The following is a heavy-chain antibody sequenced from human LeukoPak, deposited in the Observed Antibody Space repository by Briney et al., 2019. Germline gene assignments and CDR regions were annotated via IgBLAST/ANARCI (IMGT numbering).Heavy chain of an antibody. D-gene: IGHD6-13*01. CDR2: IYYSGST. CDR3: AREFRDVAECSSSWYGWFDP. CDR1: GGSISSGDYY. J-gene: IGHJ5*02. V-gene: IGHV4-30-4*01. Sequence: SETLSLTCTVSGGSISSGDYYWSWIRQPPGKGLKWIGYIYYSGSTYYNPSLKSRVTISVDTSKNQFSLKLSSVTAADTAVYYCAREFRDVAECSSSWYGWFDPWGQGTLVTVSS.